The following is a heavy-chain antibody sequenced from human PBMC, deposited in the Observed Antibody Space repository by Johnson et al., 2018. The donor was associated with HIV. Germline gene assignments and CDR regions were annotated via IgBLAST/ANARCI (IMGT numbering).Heavy chain of an antibody. CDR3: AKDPMVATPANALDS. D-gene: IGHD5-12*01. V-gene: IGHV3-30*04. CDR2: ISYDGSNK. CDR1: GFTFRSYA. Sequence: VQLVESGGGVVQPGRSLRLSCAASGFTFRSYAMHWVRQAPGKGLEWVAVISYDGSNKYYADSVKGRFTISRDNSKNTRYLQMNSLRAEDTAVYYCAKDPMVATPANALDSWGQGTMVTVSS. J-gene: IGHJ3*02.